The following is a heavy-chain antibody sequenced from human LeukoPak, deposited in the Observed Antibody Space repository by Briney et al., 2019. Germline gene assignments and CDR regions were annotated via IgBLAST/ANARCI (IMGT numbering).Heavy chain of an antibody. CDR2: ISSSGSTI. CDR1: GFTFSDYY. Sequence: GGSLRLSCAASGFTFSDYYMSWIRQAPGKGLEWVSYISSSGSTIYYADSVKGRSTISRDNAKNSLYLQMNSLRAEDTAVYYCARARWYSSSYDYDYWGQGTLVTVSS. J-gene: IGHJ4*02. D-gene: IGHD6-6*01. CDR3: ARARWYSSSYDYDY. V-gene: IGHV3-11*01.